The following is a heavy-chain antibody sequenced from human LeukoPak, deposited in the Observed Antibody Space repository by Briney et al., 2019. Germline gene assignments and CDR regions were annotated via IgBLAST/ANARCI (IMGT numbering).Heavy chain of an antibody. Sequence: SETLSLTCTVSGGSISSSSYYWGWIRQPPGKELEWIGSIYYSGSTYYNPSLKSRVTISVDTSKNQFSLKLSSVTAADTAVYYCERVGPWDTAMVKSYYYYYMDVWGKGTTVTVSS. J-gene: IGHJ6*03. CDR3: ERVGPWDTAMVKSYYYYYMDV. CDR2: IYYSGST. V-gene: IGHV4-39*07. D-gene: IGHD5-18*01. CDR1: GGSISSSSYY.